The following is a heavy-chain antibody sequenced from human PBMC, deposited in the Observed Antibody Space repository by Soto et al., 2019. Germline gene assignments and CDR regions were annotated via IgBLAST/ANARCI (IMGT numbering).Heavy chain of an antibody. CDR3: ARGTPSPLIVRSSRGAWFDP. CDR2: MYYGGRT. Sequence: SETLSLTCTVSGGSISSYYWSWIRQPPGKGLEWIGYMYYGGRTNYNPSLKSRVTISVDTSKMQVSLKLSSVTAADTAVYFCARGTPSPLIVRSSRGAWFDPWGQGPLVTLSS. CDR1: GGSISSYY. V-gene: IGHV4-59*08. D-gene: IGHD2-15*01. J-gene: IGHJ5*02.